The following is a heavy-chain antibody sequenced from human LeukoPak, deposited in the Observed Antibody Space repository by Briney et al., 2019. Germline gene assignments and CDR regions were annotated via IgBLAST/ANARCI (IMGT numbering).Heavy chain of an antibody. D-gene: IGHD1-26*01. J-gene: IGHJ4*02. V-gene: IGHV3-48*03. CDR2: IGNSGSTI. Sequence: GGSLRLSCAASGFTVSSYDMNWVREAPGKGLERISYIGNSGSTIYYADSVKGRFAISRDNAKNSLYLHMNSLRAEDTAVYYCARNRYSGSFGYWGQGTLVTVSS. CDR1: GFTVSSYD. CDR3: ARNRYSGSFGY.